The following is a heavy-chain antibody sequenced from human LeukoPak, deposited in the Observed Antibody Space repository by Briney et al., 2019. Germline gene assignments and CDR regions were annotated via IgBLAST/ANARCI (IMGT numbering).Heavy chain of an antibody. V-gene: IGHV3-23*01. CDR1: GFTVSSKY. J-gene: IGHJ4*02. Sequence: GGSLRLSCTASGFTVSSKYMSWVRQAPGKGLEWVSAISGSGGSTYYADSVRGRFTISRDNSKNTLYLQMNSLRGEDTAVYYCVKFRGQLLSSYYFDYWGQGTLVTVSS. CDR3: VKFRGQLLSSYYFDY. D-gene: IGHD2-2*01. CDR2: ISGSGGST.